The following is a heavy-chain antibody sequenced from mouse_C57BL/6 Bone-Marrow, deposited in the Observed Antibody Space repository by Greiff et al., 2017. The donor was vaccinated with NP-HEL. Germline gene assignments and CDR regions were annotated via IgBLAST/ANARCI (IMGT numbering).Heavy chain of an antibody. D-gene: IGHD2-2*01. CDR1: GFTFNSDD. Sequence: VQLLQSGAELVRPGASVKLSCAASGFTFNSDDMSWVRQSPDKSLEWVGCISSGGGYTDYASRFKGKATITADTSSNTADLQLSSLTSEDTAVYYWTSYGYDEDWYCGVGGTGTTVTVSS. CDR2: ISSGGGYT. V-gene: IGHV14-4*01. J-gene: IGHJ1*03. CDR3: TSYGYDEDWYCGV.